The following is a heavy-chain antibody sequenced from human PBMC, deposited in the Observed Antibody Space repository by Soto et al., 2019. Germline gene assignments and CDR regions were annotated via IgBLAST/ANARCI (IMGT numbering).Heavy chain of an antibody. V-gene: IGHV1-69*12. CDR2: IIPIFGTA. Sequence: QVQLVQSGAEVKKPGSSVTVSCKASGGTFSSYTISWGRQAPGQGLEWVGGIIPIFGTANDAQKCQGRVTITADESTSTAYMELSSLRSEDTAVYYCARGNHRWLQLWYFDLWGRVTLVTVSS. CDR3: ARGNHRWLQLWYFDL. D-gene: IGHD5-12*01. CDR1: GGTFSSYT. J-gene: IGHJ2*01.